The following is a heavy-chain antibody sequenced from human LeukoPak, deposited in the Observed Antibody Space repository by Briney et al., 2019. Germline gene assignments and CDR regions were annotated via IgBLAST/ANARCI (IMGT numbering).Heavy chain of an antibody. V-gene: IGHV4-59*01. CDR2: IYYSGST. CDR3: ASGMATSPVDY. D-gene: IGHD5-24*01. CDR1: GGSISSYY. J-gene: IGHJ4*02. Sequence: PSETLSLTCTVSGGSISSYYWSWIRQPPGKGLEWIGYIYYSGSTNYNPSLKSRVTISVDTSKNQFSLKLSSVTAADTAVYYCASGMATSPVDYWGQGTLVTVSS.